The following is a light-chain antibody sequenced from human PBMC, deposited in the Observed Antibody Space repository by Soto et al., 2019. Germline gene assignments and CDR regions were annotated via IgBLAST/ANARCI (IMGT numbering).Light chain of an antibody. CDR3: QEYGNSPPGT. CDR2: GAA. J-gene: IGKJ5*01. V-gene: IGKV3-20*01. Sequence: ETVLTQSPGTLYFSPGERATLSCSASLSVAQFHVAWFQQRRGLPPRLLIYGAAKRATGIPDRFSVSGSGADFTLTICSLELEDFAVYFCQEYGNSPPGTFGQGTRLEIK. CDR1: LSVAQFH.